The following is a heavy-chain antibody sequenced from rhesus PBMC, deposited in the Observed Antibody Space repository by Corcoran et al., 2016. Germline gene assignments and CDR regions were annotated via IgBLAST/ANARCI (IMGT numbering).Heavy chain of an antibody. CDR2: ITYTGTT. CDR3: AREVERWGGHFDY. J-gene: IGHJ4*01. CDR1: GGSISSGSYY. D-gene: IGHD6-37*01. V-gene: IGHV4-122*02. Sequence: QVQLQESGPGLVKPSETLSLPCAVSGGSISSGSYYWSWIPQPPGKGLGWIGYITYTGTTRDNPSLTGVVTMSRATSKNQFSLKLGSVTAADTAVYYCAREVERWGGHFDYWGQGVLVTVSS.